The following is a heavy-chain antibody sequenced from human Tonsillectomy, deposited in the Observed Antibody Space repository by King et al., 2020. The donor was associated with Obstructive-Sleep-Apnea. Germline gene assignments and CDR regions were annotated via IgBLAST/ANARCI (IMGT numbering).Heavy chain of an antibody. V-gene: IGHV5-51*01. D-gene: IGHD5-24*01. J-gene: IGHJ4*02. CDR3: ARSASWLQHTDY. Sequence: VQLVQSGAEVKKPGESLKISCKGSGYSFASYWIAWVRQMPGKGLEWMGIIYPGDSETRNNPSFQGQVTTSADKPISTAYLQWSSLKASDTAMYYCARSASWLQHTDYWGQGTLVTVSS. CDR1: GYSFASYW. CDR2: IYPGDSET.